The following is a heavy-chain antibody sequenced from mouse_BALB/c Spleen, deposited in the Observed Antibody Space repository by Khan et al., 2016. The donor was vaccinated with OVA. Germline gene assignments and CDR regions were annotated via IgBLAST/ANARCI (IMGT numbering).Heavy chain of an antibody. D-gene: IGHD2-10*01. CDR2: IWSGGST. V-gene: IGHV2-6-1*01. CDR1: GFSLTNYG. Sequence: QVQLKQSGPGLVAPSQSLSITCTISGFSLTNYGVHWVRQPPGKGLEWLGVIWSGGSTDYNAPFISRLSISKDNSKSQISLKMNSLQTDDTAMYYCARQTYYHFYIMDYWGPGTSVTVSS. CDR3: ARQTYYHFYIMDY. J-gene: IGHJ4*01.